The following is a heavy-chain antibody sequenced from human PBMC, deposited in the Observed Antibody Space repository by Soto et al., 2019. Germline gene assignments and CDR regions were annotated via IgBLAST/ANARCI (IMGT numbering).Heavy chain of an antibody. J-gene: IGHJ6*02. CDR1: GYSCTSYW. D-gene: IGHD2-15*01. V-gene: IGHV5-51*01. CDR2: IRPDDADT. CDR3: ARQGFSKHYLYAADV. Sequence: GECLKSSGKASGYSCTSYWIGWVRQTPGKGLEWMGIIRPDDADTRYSPSFEGHVTISADKSTNTAFLHFRSLEAPDTATYPCARQGFSKHYLYAADVWGQGTTVTVSS.